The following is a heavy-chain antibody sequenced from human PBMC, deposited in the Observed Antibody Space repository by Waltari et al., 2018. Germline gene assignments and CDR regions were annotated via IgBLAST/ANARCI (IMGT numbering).Heavy chain of an antibody. D-gene: IGHD3-10*01. CDR1: GGSSSSGGYY. CDR2: IYSSWST. CDR3: ARGPGEVVTHFDY. V-gene: IGHV4-31*03. J-gene: IGHJ4*02. Sequence: QVQLQESGPGLVKPSQTLSLTCPVSGGSSSSGGYYWSWLRQHPGKGLEWIGYIYSSWSTYYNPSLKSRVTISGDTSKNQFSLKLSSVTAADTAVYYCARGPGEVVTHFDYWGQGTLVTVSS.